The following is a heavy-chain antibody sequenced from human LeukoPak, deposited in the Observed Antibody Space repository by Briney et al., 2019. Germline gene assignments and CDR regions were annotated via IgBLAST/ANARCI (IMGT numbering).Heavy chain of an antibody. V-gene: IGHV3-23*01. CDR1: GFTFRTYA. CDR3: AQGDWLDY. Sequence: GGSLRLSCAASGFTFRTYAMTWVRQAPGKGLEWVSVISTRRGRTDYAESVKGRFTISRDDSENTVYLQMNSLRAEDTAVYYCAQGDWLDYWGQGTLVTVSS. D-gene: IGHD2-21*02. CDR2: ISTRRGRT. J-gene: IGHJ4*02.